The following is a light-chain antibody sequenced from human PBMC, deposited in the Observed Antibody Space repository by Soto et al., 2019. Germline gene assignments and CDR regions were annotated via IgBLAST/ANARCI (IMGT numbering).Light chain of an antibody. Sequence: EIVLTQSPGTLSLSPGERATLSCRASQSVSSSYLAWYQQKPGKAPRLLIYDASSRATGIPDRFSGSGSGTDFTLTISRLEPEDFAVYYCQQYGSSRTFGGGTKVEIK. V-gene: IGKV3-20*01. CDR1: QSVSSSY. CDR3: QQYGSSRT. J-gene: IGKJ4*01. CDR2: DAS.